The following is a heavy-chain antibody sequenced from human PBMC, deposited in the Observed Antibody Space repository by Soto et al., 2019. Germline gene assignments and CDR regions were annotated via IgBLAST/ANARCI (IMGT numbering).Heavy chain of an antibody. J-gene: IGHJ3*02. CDR2: INTKTGGT. CDR3: ATDKVAFDM. V-gene: IGHV1-2*02. Sequence: QVQLVQSGAEVKKPGASVKVSCKASGYIFTGYYIQWVRQAPGQGLEWMGWINTKTGGTKYAQKFQGRVTMTGDTSINTAYLEVSRLRSDDTAVYYCATDKVAFDMWGQGTMVTVSS. CDR1: GYIFTGYY. D-gene: IGHD3-9*01.